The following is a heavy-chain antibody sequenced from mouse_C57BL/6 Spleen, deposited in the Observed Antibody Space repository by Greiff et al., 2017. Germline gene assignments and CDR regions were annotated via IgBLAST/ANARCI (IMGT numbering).Heavy chain of an antibody. D-gene: IGHD5-5*01. CDR3: ARRLPFPFDV. CDR2: INPNNGGT. CDR1: GYTFTDYN. J-gene: IGHJ1*03. Sequence: EVQLQQSGPELVKPGASVKIPCKASGYTFTDYNMDWVKQSHGKSLEWIGDINPNNGGTIFNQKFKGKATLTVDKSSSTAYMELRSLTSEDTAVYYCARRLPFPFDVWGTGTTVTVSS. V-gene: IGHV1-18*01.